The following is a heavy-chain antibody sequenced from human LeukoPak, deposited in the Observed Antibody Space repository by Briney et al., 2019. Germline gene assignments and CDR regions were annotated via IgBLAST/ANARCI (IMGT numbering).Heavy chain of an antibody. CDR2: ISSSSSTI. V-gene: IGHV3-48*01. J-gene: IGHJ6*03. D-gene: IGHD3-22*01. CDR1: GFTFSSYS. CDR3: ARVTDSSGYYVYYYYYMDV. Sequence: PGGSLRLSCAASGFTFSSYSMNWVRQAPGKGLEWVSYISSSSSTIYYADSVKSRFTISRDNAKNSLYLQMNSLRAEDTAVYYCARVTDSSGYYVYYYYYMDVWGKGTTVTVSS.